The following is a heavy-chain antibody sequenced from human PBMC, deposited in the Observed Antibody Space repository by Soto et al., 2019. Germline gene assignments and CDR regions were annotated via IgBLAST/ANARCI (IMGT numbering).Heavy chain of an antibody. CDR3: VPESTPGYNSSSSVFFPY. CDR1: GFTFNNYA. V-gene: IGHV3-23*01. J-gene: IGHJ4*02. D-gene: IGHD6-6*01. Sequence: EVQLLESGGGLGQPGGSLRLSCVASGFTFNNYALNWVRQAPGKGLEWVSGIGGSGDTTYYSTSVKGRFTISRDNSKNALYLQMNSLRVEATAAYYCVPESTPGYNSSSSVFFPYWGRGALVTVSS. CDR2: IGGSGDTT.